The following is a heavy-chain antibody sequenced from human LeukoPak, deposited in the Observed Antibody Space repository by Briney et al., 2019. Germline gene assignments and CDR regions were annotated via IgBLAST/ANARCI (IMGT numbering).Heavy chain of an antibody. Sequence: SETLSLTCTVSGGSISSGDYYWSWIRQPPGKGLEWIGYIYYSGSTNYNPSLKSRVTISVDTSKNQFSLKLSSVTAADTAVYYCARSDVEMATITDYYFDYWGQGTLVTVSS. D-gene: IGHD5-24*01. CDR2: IYYSGST. CDR1: GGSISSGDYY. J-gene: IGHJ4*02. CDR3: ARSDVEMATITDYYFDY. V-gene: IGHV4-61*08.